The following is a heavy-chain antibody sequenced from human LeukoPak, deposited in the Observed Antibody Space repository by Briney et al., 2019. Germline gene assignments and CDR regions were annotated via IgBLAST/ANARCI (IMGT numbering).Heavy chain of an antibody. J-gene: IGHJ4*02. D-gene: IGHD3-22*01. CDR1: GYTLTELS. CDR2: FDPEDGET. CDR3: ATDGPITNYYDSSGYYVH. V-gene: IGHV1-24*01. Sequence: ASVKASCKVSGYTLTELSMHWVRQAPGKGLEWMGGFDPEDGETIYAQKFQGRVTMTEDTSTDTAYMELSSLRSEDTAVYYCATDGPITNYYDSSGYYVHWGQGTLVTVSS.